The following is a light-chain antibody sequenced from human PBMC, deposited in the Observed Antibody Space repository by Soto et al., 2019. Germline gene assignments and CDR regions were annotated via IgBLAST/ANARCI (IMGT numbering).Light chain of an antibody. J-gene: IGLJ2*01. Sequence: QSALTQPASVSGSPGQSITISCTGTSSDVGGYNYVSWYQQHPGKAPKLMIYDVSNRPSGVSNRFSGSKSGNTASLTISGLQPEDEADYYRSSYTSSTPYVVFRRGTKLTVL. CDR3: SSYTSSTPYVV. CDR1: SSDVGGYNY. V-gene: IGLV2-14*01. CDR2: DVS.